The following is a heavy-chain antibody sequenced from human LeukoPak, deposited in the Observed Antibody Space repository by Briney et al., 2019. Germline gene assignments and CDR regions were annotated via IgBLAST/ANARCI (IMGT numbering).Heavy chain of an antibody. J-gene: IGHJ3*02. CDR2: IYYSGST. Sequence: PSETLSLTCTVSGGSISSGGYYWSWIRQHPGKGLEWIGYIYYSGSTYYNPSLKSRVTISVDTSKNQFSLKLSSVTAADTAVYYCARHPTSIPARTHAFDIWGQGTMVTVSS. CDR3: ARHPTSIPARTHAFDI. D-gene: IGHD2-21*01. V-gene: IGHV4-31*03. CDR1: GGSISSGGYY.